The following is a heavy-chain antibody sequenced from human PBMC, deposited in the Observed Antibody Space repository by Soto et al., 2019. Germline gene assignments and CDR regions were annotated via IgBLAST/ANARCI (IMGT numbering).Heavy chain of an antibody. Sequence: VKVSCKASGYTFTSYYMHWVRQAPGQGLEWMGIINPSGGSTSYAQKFQGRVTMTRDTSTSTVYMELSSLRSEDTAVYYCARDLIQSTSYYYYYGMDVWGQGTTVTVSS. CDR1: GYTFTSYY. J-gene: IGHJ6*02. V-gene: IGHV1-46*01. D-gene: IGHD2-2*01. CDR3: ARDLIQSTSYYYYYGMDV. CDR2: INPSGGST.